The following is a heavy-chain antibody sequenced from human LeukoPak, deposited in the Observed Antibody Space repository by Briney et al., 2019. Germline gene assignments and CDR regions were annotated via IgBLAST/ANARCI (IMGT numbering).Heavy chain of an antibody. CDR1: DGSISSYY. D-gene: IGHD6-6*01. CDR3: ARAPITAAVVAARHYYYMDV. J-gene: IGHJ6*03. CDR2: TYYSGST. V-gene: IGHV4-59*01. Sequence: SETLSLTCNVSDGSISSYYWTWIRQPPGEGLEWIGYTYYSGSTNYNPSLKSRVTMSVDTSKNQFSLNLSSVTAADTAVYYCARAPITAAVVAARHYYYMDVWGKGTTVTVSS.